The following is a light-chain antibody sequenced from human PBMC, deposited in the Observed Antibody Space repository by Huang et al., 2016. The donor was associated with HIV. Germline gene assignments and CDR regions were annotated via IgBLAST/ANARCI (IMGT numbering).Light chain of an antibody. J-gene: IGKJ2*01. CDR1: QSVTNNY. CDR3: QQYGGSPRT. V-gene: IGKV3-20*01. CDR2: GSS. Sequence: EIVLTQSPGTLSLSPGERDTLSCRASQSVTNNYLAWYQQKPGQAPRLVIYGSSSRATGIPDRFSGSGSGTDFTLTISRLEPDDFVVYYCQQYGGSPRTFGQGTKLEIK.